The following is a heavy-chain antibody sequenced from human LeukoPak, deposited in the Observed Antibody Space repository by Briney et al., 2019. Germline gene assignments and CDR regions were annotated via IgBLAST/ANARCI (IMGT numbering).Heavy chain of an antibody. D-gene: IGHD6-13*01. CDR1: GGSVSSGSYY. CDR2: IYYSGST. Sequence: SETLSLTCTVSGGSVSSGSYYWSWIRQPPGKGLEWIGYIYYSGSTNYNPSLKSRVTISVDTSKNQFSLKLSSVTAADTAVYYCARGASSSWPWFDPWGQGTLVTVSS. J-gene: IGHJ5*02. V-gene: IGHV4-61*01. CDR3: ARGASSSWPWFDP.